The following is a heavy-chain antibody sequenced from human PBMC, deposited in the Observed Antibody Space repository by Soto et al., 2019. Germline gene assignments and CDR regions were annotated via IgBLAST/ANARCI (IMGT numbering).Heavy chain of an antibody. Sequence: ASVKVSCKASGYTFTGYYMHWVRQAPGQGLEWMGWINPNSGGTNYAQKFQGWVTMTRDTSISTAYMELSRLRSDDTAVYYCARALSKQQLSHYYYYYGMDVWGQGTTVTVS. J-gene: IGHJ6*02. CDR3: ARALSKQQLSHYYYYYGMDV. CDR1: GYTFTGYY. D-gene: IGHD6-13*01. CDR2: INPNSGGT. V-gene: IGHV1-2*04.